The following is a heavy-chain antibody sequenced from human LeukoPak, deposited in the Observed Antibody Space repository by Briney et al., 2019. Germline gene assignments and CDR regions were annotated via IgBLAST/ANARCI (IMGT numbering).Heavy chain of an antibody. CDR3: ARGPEESSGWYGDYFDY. CDR2: INHSGST. D-gene: IGHD6-19*01. CDR1: GGSFSGYY. Sequence: PSETLSLTCAVYGGSFSGYYWSWIRQPPGKGLEWIGEINHSGSTNYNPSLKSRVTISVDTSKNQFSLKLSSVTAADTAVYYCARGPEESSGWYGDYFDYWGQGTLVTVSS. J-gene: IGHJ4*02. V-gene: IGHV4-34*01.